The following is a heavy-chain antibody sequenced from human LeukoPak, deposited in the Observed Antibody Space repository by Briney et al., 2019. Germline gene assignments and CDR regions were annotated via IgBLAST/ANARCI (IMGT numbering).Heavy chain of an antibody. D-gene: IGHD1-26*01. CDR2: IIPIFGTA. CDR1: GGTFSSYA. J-gene: IGHJ5*02. Sequence: ASVKVSCKASGGTFSSYAISWVRQAPGQGLEWMGGIIPIFGTANYAQKFQGRVTITADESTSTAYMEPSSLRSEDTAVYYCARGSSGSYVYNWFDPWGQGTLVTVSS. V-gene: IGHV1-69*13. CDR3: ARGSSGSYVYNWFDP.